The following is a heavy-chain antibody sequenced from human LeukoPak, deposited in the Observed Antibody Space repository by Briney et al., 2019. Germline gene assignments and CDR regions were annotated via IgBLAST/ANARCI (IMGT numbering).Heavy chain of an antibody. D-gene: IGHD2-21*02. CDR3: AKSHHVTAIDY. Sequence: GGSLRLSCAASGFTFSNCGMSWVRQAPGKGLEWVSAISGSGGSTYYADSVKGRFTISRDNSKNTLYLQMNSLRAEDTAVYYCAKSHHVTAIDYWGQGTLVTVSS. CDR1: GFTFSNCG. CDR2: ISGSGGST. J-gene: IGHJ4*02. V-gene: IGHV3-23*01.